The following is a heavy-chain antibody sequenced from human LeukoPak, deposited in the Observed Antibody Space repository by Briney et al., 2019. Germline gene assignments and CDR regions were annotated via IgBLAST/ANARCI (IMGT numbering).Heavy chain of an antibody. CDR2: ISGSGGDT. J-gene: IGHJ4*02. D-gene: IGHD3-3*01. CDR3: AKPYNFWSGHWYY. CDR1: GFTFSSYA. V-gene: IGHV3-23*01. Sequence: PGGSLRLSXAASGFTFSSYAMSWVRQAPGKGLEWVSAISGSGGDTYYADSVKGRFTISRDNSKNTLYLQMNSLRAEDTAIYYCAKPYNFWSGHWYYWGQGTLVTVSS.